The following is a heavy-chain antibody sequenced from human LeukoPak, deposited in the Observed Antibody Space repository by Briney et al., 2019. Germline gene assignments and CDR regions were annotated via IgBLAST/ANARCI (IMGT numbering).Heavy chain of an antibody. V-gene: IGHV4-59*01. J-gene: IGHJ5*02. D-gene: IGHD2-15*01. CDR2: IYYSGST. CDR3: ARGIGFDP. CDR1: DDSIRNYY. Sequence: SETLSLTCIVSDDSIRNYYWSWIRQPPGKGLEWIGYIYYSGSTNYNPSLKSRVTISVDTSKNQFSLKLSSVTAADTAVYYCARGIGFDPWGQGTLVTVSS.